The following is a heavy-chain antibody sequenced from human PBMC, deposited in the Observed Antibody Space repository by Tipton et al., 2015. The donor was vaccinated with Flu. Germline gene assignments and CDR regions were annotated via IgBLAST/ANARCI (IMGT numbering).Heavy chain of an antibody. J-gene: IGHJ5*02. CDR3: ARGGSWGIVLMAFDP. CDR2: INHSGST. V-gene: IGHV4-34*01. Sequence: TLSLTCAVYGGSFSGYYWSWIRQPPGKGLEWIGEINHSGSTNYNPSLKSRVTISVDTSKNQFSLKLSSVTAADTAAYYCARGGSWGIVLMAFDPWGQGTLVPVSS. CDR1: GGSFSGYY. D-gene: IGHD2-8*01.